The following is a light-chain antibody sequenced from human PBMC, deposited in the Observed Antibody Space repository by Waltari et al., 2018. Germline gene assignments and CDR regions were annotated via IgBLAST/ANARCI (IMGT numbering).Light chain of an antibody. CDR1: SLRTPN. CDR3: SSRDSSASHVL. Sequence: SSELTQDPAVSVALGQTVRITCQGASLRTPNASWYQQKSGQAPILVLFGKNKRPSGIPDRFSGYNSETTTSLTITGAQAEDEADYYCSSRDSSASHVLFAGGTKLTVL. V-gene: IGLV3-19*01. J-gene: IGLJ2*01. CDR2: GKN.